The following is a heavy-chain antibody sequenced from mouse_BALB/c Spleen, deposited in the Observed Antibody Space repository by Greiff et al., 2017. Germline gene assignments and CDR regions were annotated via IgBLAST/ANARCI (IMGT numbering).Heavy chain of an antibody. Sequence: DVKLVESGGGLVKPGGSLKLSCAASGFTFSSYTMSWVRQTPEKRLEWVATISSGGSYTYYPDSVKGRFTISRDNAKNTLYLQMSSLKSEDTAMYYCTRDRGSSGYLYYWGQGTTLTVSS. J-gene: IGHJ2*01. V-gene: IGHV5-6-4*01. CDR3: TRDRGSSGYLYY. CDR2: ISSGGSYT. CDR1: GFTFSSYT. D-gene: IGHD3-1*01.